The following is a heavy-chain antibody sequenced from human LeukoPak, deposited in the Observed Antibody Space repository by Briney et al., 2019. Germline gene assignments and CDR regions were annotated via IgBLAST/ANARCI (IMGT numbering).Heavy chain of an antibody. J-gene: IGHJ3*02. D-gene: IGHD3-10*01. CDR1: GYSFTTYW. V-gene: IGHV5-51*01. CDR2: IYPGDSDT. CDR3: ARGWFGESYAFDI. Sequence: GESLRISCQGSGYSFTTYWIGWVRPMPGKGLEWMGIIYPGDSDTRYSPSFQGQVTISADKSISTAYVQWSSMKASDTAMYYCARGWFGESYAFDIWGQGTMVTVSS.